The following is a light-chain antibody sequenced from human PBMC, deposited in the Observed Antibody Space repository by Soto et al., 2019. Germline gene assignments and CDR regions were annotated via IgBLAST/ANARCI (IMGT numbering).Light chain of an antibody. V-gene: IGLV1-44*01. CDR1: SSNIGTIT. Sequence: QSVLAQPPSASGTPGQRVTISCSGSSSNIGTITVNWYQHLPGTAPKLLIYGDNQRPSGVPDRFSGSKSGTSASLAINGLQSEDDADYYCALWDDSLHNWVFGGGTKLTVL. CDR2: GDN. J-gene: IGLJ3*02. CDR3: ALWDDSLHNWV.